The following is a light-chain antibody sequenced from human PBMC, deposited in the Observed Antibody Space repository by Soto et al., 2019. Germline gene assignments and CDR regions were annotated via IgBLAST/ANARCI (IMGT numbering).Light chain of an antibody. J-gene: IGKJ4*01. CDR3: QQFGSSPLT. V-gene: IGKV3-20*01. CDR1: QSVRSSY. Sequence: ELLLTQSPGTLSLSPGERATLSCRASQSVRSSYLAWYQQKPGQAPRLLIYGASSRATGIPDRFSGSGPGTDFTPTINRLEPEDFAVYYCQQFGSSPLTFGGGTKVDSK. CDR2: GAS.